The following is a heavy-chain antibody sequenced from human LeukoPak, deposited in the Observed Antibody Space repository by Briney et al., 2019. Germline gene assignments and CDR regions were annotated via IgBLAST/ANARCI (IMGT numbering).Heavy chain of an antibody. Sequence: GRSLRLSCVASGFTFSRDVLHWVRQAPGKGLEWVATISYDGNNKFHADSVKGRFTISRDNSRNTVYLQMDSLRPEDTAVYHCAKGGIPTGPYYFYYMDVWGNGTTVTVSS. J-gene: IGHJ6*03. CDR2: ISYDGNNK. CDR3: AKGGIPTGPYYFYYMDV. V-gene: IGHV3-30*01. D-gene: IGHD3-10*01. CDR1: GFTFSRDV.